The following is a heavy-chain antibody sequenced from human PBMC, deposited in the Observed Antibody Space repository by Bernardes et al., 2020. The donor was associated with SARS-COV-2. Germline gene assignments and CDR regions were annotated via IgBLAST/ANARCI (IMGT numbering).Heavy chain of an antibody. J-gene: IGHJ4*02. CDR2: FDPEDGET. V-gene: IGHV1-24*01. D-gene: IGHD5-18*01. CDR1: VYTLTELS. CDR3: ATDLQGYSYGYYFDY. Sequence: ASVKVSCKVSVYTLTELSMHWVRQAPGKGLEWMGGFDPEDGETIYAQKFQGRVTMTEDTSTDTAYMELSSLRSEDTAVYYCATDLQGYSYGYYFDYWGQGTLVTVSS.